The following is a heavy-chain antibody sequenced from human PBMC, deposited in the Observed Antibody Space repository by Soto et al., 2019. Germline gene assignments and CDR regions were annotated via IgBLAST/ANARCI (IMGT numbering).Heavy chain of an antibody. D-gene: IGHD3-3*01. V-gene: IGHV3-11*06. Sequence: LRLSCAGSGFTFSDYFITWIRQAPGKGLEWISYINNDATYRKYADSVKGRFTVSRDNAKNSVFLQMNSLRPEDTALYYCGKGDTIFGVVDDWGPEPWSPSPQ. J-gene: IGHJ4*01. CDR2: INNDATYR. CDR3: GKGDTIFGVVDD. CDR1: GFTFSDYF.